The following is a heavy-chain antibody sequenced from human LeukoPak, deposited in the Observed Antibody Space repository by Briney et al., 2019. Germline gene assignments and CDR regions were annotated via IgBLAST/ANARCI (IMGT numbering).Heavy chain of an antibody. V-gene: IGHV3-53*01. D-gene: IGHD2-15*01. J-gene: IGHJ1*01. CDR2: ISVGGDT. CDR1: GFSVSSNY. CDR3: ARDLYCSGGTCNQH. Sequence: PGGSLRLSCAASGFSVSSNYMSWVRQAPGKGLEWVSVISVGGDTYYADYVKGRFTLSRDNSKNTVYLQLNSLRAEDTAVYYCARDLYCSGGTCNQHWGQGTLVTISS.